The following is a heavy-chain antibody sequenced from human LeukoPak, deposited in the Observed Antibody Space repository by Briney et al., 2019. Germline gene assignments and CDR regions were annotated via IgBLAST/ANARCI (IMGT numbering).Heavy chain of an antibody. CDR3: ARRSGGRFDS. J-gene: IGHJ4*02. Sequence: SETLSLTCAVSGYSISSGYYWGWIRQPPGKGLEWIGSIYHSGSTYYNPSLKSRVTISVDTSKNQFSLKLSSVTAADTAVYYCARRSGGRFDSWGQGPLVTVSS. CDR1: GYSISSGYY. D-gene: IGHD3-10*01. CDR2: IYHSGST. V-gene: IGHV4-38-2*01.